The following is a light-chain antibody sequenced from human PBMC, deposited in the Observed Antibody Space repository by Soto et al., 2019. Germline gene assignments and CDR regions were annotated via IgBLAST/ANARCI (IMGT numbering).Light chain of an antibody. Sequence: DIQLTQSPSTLSASVGDRAPISYRARQSFRDRSAWYQQRPGKAPKVLIYKASTLKSGVPSRFSGSGSGTEFTLTISSLQPDDFATYYCQHYNSYSEAFGQGTKGDIK. CDR2: KAS. V-gene: IGKV1-5*03. CDR3: QHYNSYSEA. CDR1: QSFRDR. J-gene: IGKJ1*01.